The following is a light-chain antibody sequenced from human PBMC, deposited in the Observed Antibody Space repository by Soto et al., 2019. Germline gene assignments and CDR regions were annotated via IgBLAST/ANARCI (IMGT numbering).Light chain of an antibody. V-gene: IGKV3-15*01. CDR3: HQYNSWPPGT. CDR2: DAS. J-gene: IGKJ2*01. Sequence: TVLTSSQPILSVSPEGRATLSCRVSQSISRSLAWYLQKPGQAPRLLISDASTRATGIPARFSGSGSGTEFTLTISRLQYEDFALYYCHQYNSWPPGTFGQGTKVDI. CDR1: QSISRS.